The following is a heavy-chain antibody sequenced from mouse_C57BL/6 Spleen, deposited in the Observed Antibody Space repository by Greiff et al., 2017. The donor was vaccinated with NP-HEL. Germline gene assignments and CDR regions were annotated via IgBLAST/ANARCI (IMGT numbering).Heavy chain of an antibody. J-gene: IGHJ1*03. CDR3: ARKEPSHWYFDV. D-gene: IGHD2-10*02. V-gene: IGHV1-20*01. CDR2: INPYNGDT. Sequence: EVQLQQPGPELVKPGASVKISCKASGYSFTGYFMNWVMQSHGKSLEWIGRINPYNGDTFYNQKFKGKATLTVDKSSSTAHMELRSLTSEDSAVYYCARKEPSHWYFDVWGTGTTVTVSS. CDR1: GYSFTGYF.